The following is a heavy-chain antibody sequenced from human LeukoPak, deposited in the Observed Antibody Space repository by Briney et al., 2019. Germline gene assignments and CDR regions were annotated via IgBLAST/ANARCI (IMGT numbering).Heavy chain of an antibody. D-gene: IGHD3-22*01. CDR3: ATCYYYDSSGYYSHFDY. V-gene: IGHV4-31*03. CDR1: GGSISSGGYY. Sequence: SETLSLTCTVSGGSISSGGYYWSWIRQHPGKGLGWIGYIYYSGSTYYNPSLKSRVTISVDTSKNQFSLKLSSVTAADTAVYYCATCYYYDSSGYYSHFDYWGQGTLVTVSS. CDR2: IYYSGST. J-gene: IGHJ4*02.